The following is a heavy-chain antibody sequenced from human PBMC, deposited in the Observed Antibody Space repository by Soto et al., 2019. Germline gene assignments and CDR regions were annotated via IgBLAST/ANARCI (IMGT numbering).Heavy chain of an antibody. V-gene: IGHV3-48*01. J-gene: IGHJ6*02. Sequence: EVQLVESGGGLVQPGGSLRLSCAASGFTFIRNSMNWVRQAPGKGLEWVSYISSSSSTIHYADSVKGRFTISRDNAKNALYLQMNSLRAEDTAVYYGARDLLGYYGMDVWGQGTTVTVSS. CDR3: ARDLLGYYGMDV. D-gene: IGHD3-10*01. CDR2: ISSSSSTI. CDR1: GFTFIRNS.